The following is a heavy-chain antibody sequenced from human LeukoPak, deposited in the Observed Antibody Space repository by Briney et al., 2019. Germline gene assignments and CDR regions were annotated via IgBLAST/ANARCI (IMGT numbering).Heavy chain of an antibody. V-gene: IGHV1-69*02. CDR3: AALYYSDTSGYHPIDY. Sequence: SVKVSCNAAGGTFISCTISWVRQAPGRRREWMGRIIPILGIANYAQKFQDRVTITADKSTITAYIVLSSLISEDTAVYDCAALYYSDTSGYHPIDYWGQGTLVTVSS. D-gene: IGHD3-22*01. CDR2: IIPILGIA. J-gene: IGHJ4*02. CDR1: GGTFISCT.